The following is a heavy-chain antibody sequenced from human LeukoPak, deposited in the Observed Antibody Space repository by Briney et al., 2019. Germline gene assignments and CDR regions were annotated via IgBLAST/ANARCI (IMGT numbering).Heavy chain of an antibody. D-gene: IGHD3-3*01. J-gene: IGHJ3*02. CDR2: IYYRGST. CDR1: GGSITSYY. Sequence: PSETLSLTCTVSGGSITSYYWSWIRQPPGKGLEWIGYIYYRGSTNHNPSLTSRVTISVDTSKNQFSLKLSSVTAADTAVYYCAREILYYDFSAFVIWGQGTMVTVSS. V-gene: IGHV4-59*12. CDR3: AREILYYDFSAFVI.